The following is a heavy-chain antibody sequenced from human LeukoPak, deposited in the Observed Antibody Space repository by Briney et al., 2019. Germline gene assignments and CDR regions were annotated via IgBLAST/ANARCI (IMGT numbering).Heavy chain of an antibody. Sequence: PGGSLRLSCSASGFTFSSYAMPWVRQAPGKGLEYVSAISSNGGSTYYADSVKGRFTISRDNSKNTLYLQMSSLRAEDTAVYYCVKAQYYYGSGSYFDYWGQGTLVTVSS. J-gene: IGHJ4*02. CDR2: ISSNGGST. V-gene: IGHV3-64D*09. CDR3: VKAQYYYGSGSYFDY. D-gene: IGHD3-10*01. CDR1: GFTFSSYA.